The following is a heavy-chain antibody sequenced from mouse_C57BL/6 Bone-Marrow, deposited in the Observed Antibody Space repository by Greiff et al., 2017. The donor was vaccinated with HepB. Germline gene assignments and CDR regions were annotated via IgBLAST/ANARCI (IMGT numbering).Heavy chain of an antibody. V-gene: IGHV5-17*01. D-gene: IGHD4-1*01. CDR1: GFTFSDYG. Sequence: EVMLVESGGGLVKPGGSLKLSCAASGFTFSDYGMHWVRQAPEKGLEWVAYISSGSSTIYYADTVKGRFTISRDNAKNTLFLQMTSLRSEDTAMYYCARENWDDWFAYWGQGTRVTVSA. CDR3: ARENWDDWFAY. CDR2: ISSGSSTI. J-gene: IGHJ3*01.